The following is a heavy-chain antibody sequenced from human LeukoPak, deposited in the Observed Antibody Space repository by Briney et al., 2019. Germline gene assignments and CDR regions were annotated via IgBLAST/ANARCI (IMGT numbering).Heavy chain of an antibody. D-gene: IGHD6-13*01. Sequence: PGGSLRLSCAASGFTFSSYNMNWVRQAPGKGLEWVASISSSSSYIYYADSVKGRFTISRDNAKNSLYLQMNSLRAEDTAVYYCARDGAQQLPSNENFDYWGQGTLVTVSS. CDR2: ISSSSSYI. CDR3: ARDGAQQLPSNENFDY. J-gene: IGHJ4*02. V-gene: IGHV3-21*01. CDR1: GFTFSSYN.